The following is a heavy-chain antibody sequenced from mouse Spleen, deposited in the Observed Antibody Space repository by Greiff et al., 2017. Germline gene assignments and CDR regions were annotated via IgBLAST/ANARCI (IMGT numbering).Heavy chain of an antibody. Sequence: VQLQQPGAELVKPGASVKVSCKASGYTFTSYWMHWVKQRPGQGLEWIGRIHPSDSDTNYNQKFKGKATLTVDKSSSTAYMQLSSLTSEDSAVYYCAIEGIYYGNYEDAMDYWGQGTSVTVSS. D-gene: IGHD2-1*01. CDR2: IHPSDSDT. V-gene: IGHV1-74*01. J-gene: IGHJ4*01. CDR1: GYTFTSYW. CDR3: AIEGIYYGNYEDAMDY.